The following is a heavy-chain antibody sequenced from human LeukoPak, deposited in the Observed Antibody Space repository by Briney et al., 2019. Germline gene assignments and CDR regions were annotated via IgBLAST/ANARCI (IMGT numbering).Heavy chain of an antibody. Sequence: TGGSLRLSCAASGFTFSSYAMSWVRQAPGKGLEWVSAIDPSSTYIYYADSVKGRFTISRDNAENSLYLQMNSLRVEDTAVYYCAKDKTRYCSSTSCYGVYWGQGTLVTVSS. CDR2: IDPSSTYI. J-gene: IGHJ4*02. CDR1: GFTFSSYA. D-gene: IGHD2-2*01. CDR3: AKDKTRYCSSTSCYGVY. V-gene: IGHV3-21*01.